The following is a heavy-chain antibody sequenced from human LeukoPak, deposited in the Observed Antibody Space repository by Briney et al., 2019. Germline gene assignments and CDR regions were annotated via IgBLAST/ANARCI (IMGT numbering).Heavy chain of an antibody. D-gene: IGHD5-18*01. CDR1: GFTFRGYE. CDR3: ARSGLDTAMVPGH. V-gene: IGHV3-48*03. CDR2: ISSSGSTI. Sequence: PGGSLRLSCAASGFTFRGYEMNWVRQGPGEGLWRVSYISSSGSTISYADSVKGRFTISRENAKNSLYLQMNSLRAEDTAAYYCARSGLDTAMVPGHWSQGTLATVSS. J-gene: IGHJ4*02.